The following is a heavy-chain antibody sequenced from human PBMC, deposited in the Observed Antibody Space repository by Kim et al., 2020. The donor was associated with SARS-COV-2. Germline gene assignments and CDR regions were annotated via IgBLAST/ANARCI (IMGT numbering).Heavy chain of an antibody. J-gene: IGHJ4*02. CDR3: AREGAARGSPYDC. Sequence: YVASVKGRFTIARDNAKNSLFLQMNSLRAEDTAVYYCAREGAARGSPYDCWGQGSLVTVSS. V-gene: IGHV3-7*01. D-gene: IGHD5-12*01.